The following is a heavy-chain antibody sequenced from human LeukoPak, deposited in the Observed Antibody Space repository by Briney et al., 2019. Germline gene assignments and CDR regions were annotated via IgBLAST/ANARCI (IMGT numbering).Heavy chain of an antibody. CDR1: GYTFTSYD. CDR3: ARGARITIFGVVISAYYYYYMDV. CDR2: MNPNSGNT. J-gene: IGHJ6*03. V-gene: IGHV1-8*01. D-gene: IGHD3-3*01. Sequence: GASVKVSCKASGYTFTSYDINWVRQATGQGLEWMGWMNPNSGNTGYAQKFQGRVTMTRNTSISTAYMELSSLRSEDTAVYYCARGARITIFGVVISAYYYYYMDVWGKGTTVTVSS.